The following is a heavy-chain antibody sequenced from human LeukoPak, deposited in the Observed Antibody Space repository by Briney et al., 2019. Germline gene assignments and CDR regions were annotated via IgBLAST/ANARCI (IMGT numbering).Heavy chain of an antibody. CDR1: GGSFSGYY. Sequence: SETLSLTCAVYGGSFSGYYWSWIRQPPGKGLEWIGEINHSGSTNYNPSLESRVTISLDKSKNQFSLRLSSVTAADTAVYYCARDRANWGTFDYWGQGTLVTVSS. V-gene: IGHV4-34*01. J-gene: IGHJ4*02. CDR3: ARDRANWGTFDY. CDR2: INHSGST. D-gene: IGHD7-27*01.